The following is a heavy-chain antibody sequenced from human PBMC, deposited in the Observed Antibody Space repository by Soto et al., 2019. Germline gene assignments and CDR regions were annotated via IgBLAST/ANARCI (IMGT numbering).Heavy chain of an antibody. CDR1: GFAFSTSV. CDR2: ISYNGNKK. CDR3: AREQFEDGRGHYDH. J-gene: IGHJ4*02. Sequence: QVQLVESGGGVVQPGGSLRLSCAASGFAFSTSVIHWVRQAPGKGLEWMAHISYNGNKKHYADSVKGRFTVSRDISESTLYLQMNSLRVEDTAVYYCAREQFEDGRGHYDHWGQGTLVSVSS. V-gene: IGHV3-30*03. D-gene: IGHD3-22*01.